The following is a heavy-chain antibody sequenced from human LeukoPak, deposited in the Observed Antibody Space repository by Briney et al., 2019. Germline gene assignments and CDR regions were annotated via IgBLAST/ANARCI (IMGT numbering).Heavy chain of an antibody. Sequence: PGGSLRLSCTASGFTFGDYAMSWVRQAPGKGLEWVGFIRSKAYGGTTEYAASVKGRFTISRDDSKSIAYLQMNSLETEDTAVYYCTRDRIQGDYWGQGTLVTVSS. J-gene: IGHJ4*02. D-gene: IGHD5-18*01. CDR2: IRSKAYGGTT. CDR1: GFTFGDYA. CDR3: TRDRIQGDY. V-gene: IGHV3-49*04.